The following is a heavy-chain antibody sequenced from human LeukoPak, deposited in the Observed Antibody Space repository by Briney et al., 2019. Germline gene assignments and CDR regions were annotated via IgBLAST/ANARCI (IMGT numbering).Heavy chain of an antibody. D-gene: IGHD3-22*01. CDR3: ARESKYYYDSSIAFDI. CDR2: IYTSRST. J-gene: IGHJ3*02. Sequence: SQTLSLTCTVSGGSISSGSYYWSWIRQPAGKGLEWIGRIYTSRSTNYNPSLKSRVTISVDTSKNQFSLKLSSVTAADTAVYYCARESKYYYDSSIAFDIWGQGTMVTVSS. V-gene: IGHV4-61*02. CDR1: GGSISSGSYY.